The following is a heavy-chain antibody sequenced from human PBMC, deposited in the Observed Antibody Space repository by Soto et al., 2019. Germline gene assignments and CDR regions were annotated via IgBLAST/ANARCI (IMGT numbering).Heavy chain of an antibody. J-gene: IGHJ5*02. CDR3: ARGSSHYRGNWFDP. CDR1: GASIRSSTYQ. V-gene: IGHV4-39*07. Sequence: PSETLSLTCTVSGASIRSSTYQWGWIRQPPGRGLEWIGSAYYSESTNYNPSLKSRVTISVDTSKNQFSLKLSSVTAADTAVYYCARGSSHYRGNWFDPWGHGTLVTVSS. D-gene: IGHD2-15*01. CDR2: AYYSEST.